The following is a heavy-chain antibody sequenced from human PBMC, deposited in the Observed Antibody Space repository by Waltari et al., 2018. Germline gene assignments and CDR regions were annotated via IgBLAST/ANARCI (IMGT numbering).Heavy chain of an antibody. CDR1: GYTFTGYY. CDR2: INPNSGGT. Sequence: QVQLVQSGAEVKKPGASVKVSCKASGYTFTGYYMHWVRQAPGQGLEWLGWINPNSGGTNYAQKFQGRVTMTRETSISTAYMELSRLRSYDTAVYYWARSPGGYSSPVRFDYWGQGTLVTVSS. CDR3: ARSPGGYSSPVRFDY. J-gene: IGHJ4*02. V-gene: IGHV1-2*02. D-gene: IGHD6-13*01.